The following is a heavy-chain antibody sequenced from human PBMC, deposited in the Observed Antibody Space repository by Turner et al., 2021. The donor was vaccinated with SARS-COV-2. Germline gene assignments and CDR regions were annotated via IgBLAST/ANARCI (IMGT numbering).Heavy chain of an antibody. CDR1: GFTFSSYA. CDR2: RSYDGSNK. CDR3: ARDLGGAVAGFDP. V-gene: IGHV3-30*04. D-gene: IGHD6-19*01. Sequence: QVQLVESGGGVVQPGRSLRLSCAASGFTFSSYAMHWVRQAPGKGLEWVALRSYDGSNKYYADSVKGRFTISRDNSKNTLYLQMNSLRAEDTAVYYCARDLGGAVAGFDPWGQGTLVTVSS. J-gene: IGHJ5*02.